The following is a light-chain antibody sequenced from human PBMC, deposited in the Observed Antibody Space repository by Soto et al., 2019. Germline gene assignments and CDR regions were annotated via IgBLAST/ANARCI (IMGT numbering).Light chain of an antibody. J-gene: IGLJ1*01. CDR1: SSDVGGYNY. CDR3: SSYTSSSTQV. Sequence: QSVVTQPASVSGSPGQSITISCTGTSSDVGGYNYVSWYQQHPGKAPKVMIYDVSNRPSGVSNRFSGSKSGNTASLTISGLQAEDEADYYCSSYTSSSTQVFGTGTKLTVL. V-gene: IGLV2-14*01. CDR2: DVS.